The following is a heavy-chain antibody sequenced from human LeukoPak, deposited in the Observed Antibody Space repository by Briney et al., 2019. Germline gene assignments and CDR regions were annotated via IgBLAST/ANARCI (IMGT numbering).Heavy chain of an antibody. CDR3: AGLGPDWGSFHYWYFDL. Sequence: SETLSLTCTVSGCSISSYYWSWIRQPPGKGLEWIGYIYYSGGTSYNPSLKSRVTISVDTSKNQFSLKLSSVTAADTAVYYCAGLGPDWGSFHYWYFDLGGRGTLVTVSS. D-gene: IGHD7-27*01. V-gene: IGHV4-59*08. CDR2: IYYSGGT. CDR1: GCSISSYY. J-gene: IGHJ2*01.